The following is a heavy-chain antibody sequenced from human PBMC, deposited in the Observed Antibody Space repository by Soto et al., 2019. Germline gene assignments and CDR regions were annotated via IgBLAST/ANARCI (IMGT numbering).Heavy chain of an antibody. V-gene: IGHV3-23*01. D-gene: IGHD1-1*01. CDR3: AKGRGQKWNLDY. CDR1: GFTFSSDA. CDR2: ISGSGGTA. Sequence: EVQLLESGGGSVQPGGSLRLSCAASGFTFSSDAMHWVRRPPGKGLEWVASISGSGGTAYYADSVKGRFSISRDSLVNTLYLQVNSLRAADTAFYYCAKGRGQKWNLDYWGQGTLVTVSP. J-gene: IGHJ4*02.